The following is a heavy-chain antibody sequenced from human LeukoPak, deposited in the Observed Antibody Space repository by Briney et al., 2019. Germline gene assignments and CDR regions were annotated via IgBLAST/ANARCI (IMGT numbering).Heavy chain of an antibody. V-gene: IGHV3-23*01. D-gene: IGHD2-15*01. CDR3: AKVGWDCSGGSCYSKQDYYYYYMDV. CDR2: ISGSGGST. CDR1: GFTFSSYA. J-gene: IGHJ6*03. Sequence: GGSLRLSCAASGFTFSSYAMSWVRQAPGQGLEWVSAISGSGGSTYYADSVKGRFTISRDNSKNTLYLQMSSLRTEDTAVYYCAKVGWDCSGGSCYSKQDYYYYYMDVWGKGTTVTVSS.